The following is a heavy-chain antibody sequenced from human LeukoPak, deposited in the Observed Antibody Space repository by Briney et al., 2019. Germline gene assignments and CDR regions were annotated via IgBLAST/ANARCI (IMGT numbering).Heavy chain of an antibody. J-gene: IGHJ4*02. D-gene: IGHD1-7*01. V-gene: IGHV3-23*01. CDR2: FSASGGST. CDR3: ARGGPFTGSTPTPRASDY. CDR1: GFTFSNYA. Sequence: GGSLRLSCAASGFTFSNYALSWVRQPPGKGLEWVSAFSASGGSTFYAASVKGRFTISRDTSKNTVCLQMNSLRAEDTAVYHCARGGPFTGSTPTPRASDYWGQGTLVTASS.